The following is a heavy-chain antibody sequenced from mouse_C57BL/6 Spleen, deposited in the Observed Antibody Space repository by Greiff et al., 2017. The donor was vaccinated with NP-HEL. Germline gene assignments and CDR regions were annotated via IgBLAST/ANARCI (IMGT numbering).Heavy chain of an antibody. CDR3: ARGITTVVASD. D-gene: IGHD1-1*01. V-gene: IGHV5-4*03. CDR1: GFTFSSYA. CDR2: ISDGGSYT. Sequence: DVKLVESGGGLVKPGGSLKLSCAASGFTFSSYAMSWVRQTPDKRLEWVATISDGGSYTYYPDNVKGRFTISRDNAKNNLYLQMSHLKSEDTAMYYCARGITTVVASDWGQGTSVTVSS. J-gene: IGHJ4*01.